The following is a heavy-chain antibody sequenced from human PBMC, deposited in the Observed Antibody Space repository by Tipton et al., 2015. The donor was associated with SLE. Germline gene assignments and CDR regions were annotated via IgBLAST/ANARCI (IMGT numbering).Heavy chain of an antibody. CDR3: ASPSYYGSGSYRPYWYFDL. CDR2: ISYDGRNK. V-gene: IGHV3-30*04. J-gene: IGHJ2*01. CDR1: GFTFSSYA. Sequence: SLRLSCAASGFTFSSYAMHWVRQAPGKGLEWVAVISYDGRNKHYADSVKGRFTISRDNSKNTLYLQMNSLRAEDTAVYYCASPSYYGSGSYRPYWYFDLWGRGTLVTVSS. D-gene: IGHD3-10*01.